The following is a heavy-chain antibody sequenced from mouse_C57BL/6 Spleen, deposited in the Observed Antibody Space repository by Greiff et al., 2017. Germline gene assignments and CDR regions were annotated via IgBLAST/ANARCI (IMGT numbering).Heavy chain of an antibody. Sequence: QVQLKQSGAELVKPGASVKISCKASGYAFSSYWMNWVKQRPGKGLEWIGQIYPGDGDTNYNGKFKGKATLTADKSSSTAYMQLSSLTSEDSAVYFCARWDYYGSSYEGNYFDYWGQGTTLTVSS. V-gene: IGHV1-80*01. CDR3: ARWDYYGSSYEGNYFDY. D-gene: IGHD1-1*01. CDR2: IYPGDGDT. CDR1: GYAFSSYW. J-gene: IGHJ2*01.